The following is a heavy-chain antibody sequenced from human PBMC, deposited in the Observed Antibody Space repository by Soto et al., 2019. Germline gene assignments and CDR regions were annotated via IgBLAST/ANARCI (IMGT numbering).Heavy chain of an antibody. CDR2: ISGSGGST. J-gene: IGHJ3*02. D-gene: IGHD2-15*01. CDR3: AKPFCSGGSCYGSHDAFDI. Sequence: EVQLLESGGGVVQPGGSLRLSCAASGFTFSSYAMSWVGQAPGKGLEWVSAISGSGGSTYYADSVKGRFTISRDNSKNTLYLQMNSLRAEDTAVYYCAKPFCSGGSCYGSHDAFDIWGQGTMVTVSS. V-gene: IGHV3-23*01. CDR1: GFTFSSYA.